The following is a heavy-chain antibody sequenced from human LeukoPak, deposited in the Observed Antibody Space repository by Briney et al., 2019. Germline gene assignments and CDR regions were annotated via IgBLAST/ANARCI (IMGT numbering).Heavy chain of an antibody. CDR1: GFTFTSYW. D-gene: IGHD5-12*01. CDR2: IYNDGST. Sequence: GGSLRLSCAASGFTFTSYWMGWVRQAPGKGLEWASVIYNDGSTYYAESVKGRFVISKDISKNTLYLQMNNLRVDDTAVYYCARESGYAVGDFWGRGTLVTVSS. V-gene: IGHV3-53*01. CDR3: ARESGYAVGDF. J-gene: IGHJ4*02.